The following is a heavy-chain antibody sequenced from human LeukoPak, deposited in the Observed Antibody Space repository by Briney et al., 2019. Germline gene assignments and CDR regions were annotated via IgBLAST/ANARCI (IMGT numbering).Heavy chain of an antibody. CDR2: ISSSRSSI. CDR3: ARASGDIVETATMGSY. J-gene: IGHJ4*02. D-gene: IGHD5-18*01. V-gene: IGHV3-21*01. CDR1: GFTFNSYS. Sequence: PGGSLRLSCAAAGFTFNSYSMNWVRQAPGKGLEWVSSISSSRSSIYYADSVKGRFTISRDTAKNSLYLQMNSLRAEDTAVYYCARASGDIVETATMGSYWGQGTLVTVSS.